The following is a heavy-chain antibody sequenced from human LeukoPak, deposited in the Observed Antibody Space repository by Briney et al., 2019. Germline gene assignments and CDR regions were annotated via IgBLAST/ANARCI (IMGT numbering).Heavy chain of an antibody. CDR3: AKVLRSAYYMDV. D-gene: IGHD2-8*01. Sequence: GGSLRLSCAASGFTFSDDYMSWNRQAPGKGLEWVSYISSSGSTIYYADSVKGRFTISRDNAKNSLYLQMNSLRAEDTAVYYCAKVLRSAYYMDVWGKGTTVTVSS. CDR2: ISSSGSTI. J-gene: IGHJ6*03. CDR1: GFTFSDDY. V-gene: IGHV3-11*01.